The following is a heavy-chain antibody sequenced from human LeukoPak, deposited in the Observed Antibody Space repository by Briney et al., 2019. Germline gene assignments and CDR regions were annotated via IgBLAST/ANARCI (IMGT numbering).Heavy chain of an antibody. V-gene: IGHV1-2*02. CDR2: INPNSGGT. CDR3: ARWGFGEFTFQH. J-gene: IGHJ1*01. CDR1: GYTFTDYY. D-gene: IGHD3-10*01. Sequence: ASVKVSCKASGYTFTDYYMHWVRQAPGQGLEWMGWINPNSGGTNYAQKFQGRATMTRDTSISTAYMELSRLRSDDTAVYYCARWGFGEFTFQHWGQGTLVTVSS.